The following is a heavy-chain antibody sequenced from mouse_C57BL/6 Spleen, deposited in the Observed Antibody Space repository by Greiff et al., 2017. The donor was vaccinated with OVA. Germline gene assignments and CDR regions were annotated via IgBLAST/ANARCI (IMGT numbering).Heavy chain of an antibody. D-gene: IGHD1-1*01. CDR1: GFNIKDDY. J-gene: IGHJ2*01. Sequence: VQLQQSRAELVRPGASVKLSCTASGFNIKDDYMHWVKQRPEQGLEWIGWIDPENGDTEYASKFQGKATITADTSSNTAYLQLSSLTSEDTAVYYCTFNYYYGSRDYWGQGTTLTVSS. CDR3: TFNYYYGSRDY. CDR2: IDPENGDT. V-gene: IGHV14-4*01.